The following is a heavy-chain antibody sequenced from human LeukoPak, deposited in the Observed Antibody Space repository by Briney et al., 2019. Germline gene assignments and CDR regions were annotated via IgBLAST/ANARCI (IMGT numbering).Heavy chain of an antibody. Sequence: GGSLRLSCAASGFTFSKYWMLWVRQAPGKGLESVSRINTDGTVTTYADSVKGRFTVSRDNADNTMFLQMNSLRAEDTAVYYCARDPEFRSSAGLDYWGQGTLVTVSS. CDR1: GFTFSKYW. D-gene: IGHD6-6*01. CDR3: ARDPEFRSSAGLDY. J-gene: IGHJ4*02. CDR2: INTDGTVT. V-gene: IGHV3-74*01.